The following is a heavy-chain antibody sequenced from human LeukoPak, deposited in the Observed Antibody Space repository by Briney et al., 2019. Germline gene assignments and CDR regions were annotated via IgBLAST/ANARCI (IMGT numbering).Heavy chain of an antibody. CDR1: GGSVSSGGYS. D-gene: IGHD5-12*01. CDR2: IYHSGST. J-gene: IGHJ4*02. Sequence: PSETLSLTCAVSGGSVSSGGYSWTWIRQPPGKGLEWVGYIYHSGSTYYNPSLKSRVTISVDRSKNQISLKLSSVTAADTAVYYCARDLGKEYNGYDYWSWGLGTLVTVSS. V-gene: IGHV4-30-2*01. CDR3: ARDLGKEYNGYDYWS.